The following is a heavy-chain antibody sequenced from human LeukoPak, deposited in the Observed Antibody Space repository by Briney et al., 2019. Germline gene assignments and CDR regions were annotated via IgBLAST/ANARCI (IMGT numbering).Heavy chain of an antibody. Sequence: GGSLRLSCAASGFTFSSYGMHWVRQAPGKGLEWVAFIRYDGSNKYYADSVKGRFTISRDNSKNTLYLQMNSLRAEDTAVYYCAKTYGVRGDYSNYAGYYYYMDVWGKGTTVAVSS. CDR3: AKTYGVRGDYSNYAGYYYYMDV. CDR1: GFTFSSYG. V-gene: IGHV3-30*02. J-gene: IGHJ6*03. D-gene: IGHD4-11*01. CDR2: IRYDGSNK.